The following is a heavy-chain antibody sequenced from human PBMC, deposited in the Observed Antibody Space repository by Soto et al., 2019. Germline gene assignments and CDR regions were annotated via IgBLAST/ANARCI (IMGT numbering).Heavy chain of an antibody. CDR2: IYYSGST. D-gene: IGHD2-15*01. CDR1: GGSISGGGYY. CDR3: ARDQSGRNYYYGMDV. V-gene: IGHV4-31*03. Sequence: SETLSLTCTVSGGSISGGGYYWSWIRQHPGKGLEWIGYIYYSGSTYYNPSLKSRVTISVDTSKNQFSLKLSSVTAADTAVYYCARDQSGRNYYYGMDVWGQGTTVTVSS. J-gene: IGHJ6*02.